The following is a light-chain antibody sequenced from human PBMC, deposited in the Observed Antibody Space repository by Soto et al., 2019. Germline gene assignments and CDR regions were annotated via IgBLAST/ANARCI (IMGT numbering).Light chain of an antibody. J-gene: IGKJ1*01. CDR1: RNLMHSNGYNY. Sequence: DVAVSQTPRSLPVTPGEPASMACRFSRNLMHSNGYNYLDWYQQRAGQAPQPMIYVGSNRASGVPDRFSGSGSGTDFILRISRVEAEDVGVYYCMQTLQTPTFGQGTKVDI. CDR3: MQTLQTPT. CDR2: VGS. V-gene: IGKV2-28*01.